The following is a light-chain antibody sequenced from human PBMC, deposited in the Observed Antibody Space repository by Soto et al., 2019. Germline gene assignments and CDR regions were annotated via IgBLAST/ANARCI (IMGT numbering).Light chain of an antibody. Sequence: QSVLTQPASVSGSPGQSMTISCTGTSSDVGGYNYVSWYQQHPGKAPKLMIYEVSNRPSGVSNRFSGSKSGNTASLTISGLQAEDEADYYCSSYTSSSIRVFGGGTKLTVL. CDR3: SSYTSSSIRV. CDR1: SSDVGGYNY. V-gene: IGLV2-14*01. J-gene: IGLJ3*02. CDR2: EVS.